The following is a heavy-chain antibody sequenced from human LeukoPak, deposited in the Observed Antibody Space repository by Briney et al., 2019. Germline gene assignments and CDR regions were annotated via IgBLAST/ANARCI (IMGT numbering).Heavy chain of an antibody. CDR1: GFTFSSYW. V-gene: IGHV3-7*01. CDR3: ARDKEWELQYYYYYMDV. D-gene: IGHD1-26*01. J-gene: IGHJ6*03. CDR2: IKQDGSEK. Sequence: GGSLRLSCAASGFTFSSYWMSWVRQAPGKGLESVANIKQDGSEKYYVDSVKGRFTISRDNAKNSLYLQMNSLRAEDTAVYYCARDKEWELQYYYYYMDVWGKGTTVTVSS.